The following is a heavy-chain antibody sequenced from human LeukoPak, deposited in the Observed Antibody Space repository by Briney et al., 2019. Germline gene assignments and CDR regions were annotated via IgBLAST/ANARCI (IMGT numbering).Heavy chain of an antibody. V-gene: IGHV4-59*01. J-gene: IGHJ6*02. D-gene: IGHD3-10*01. CDR3: ARAGITMPSQPPHSFGMDV. CDR1: GGSISSNY. CDR2: IYYNGNT. Sequence: SETLPLTCTVSGGSISSNYWSWIRQPPGKGLEWIGYIYYNGNTNYNPSLKSRVTISVDTSKNQFSLKLSSVTAADTAVYYCARAGITMPSQPPHSFGMDVWGQGTTVTVSS.